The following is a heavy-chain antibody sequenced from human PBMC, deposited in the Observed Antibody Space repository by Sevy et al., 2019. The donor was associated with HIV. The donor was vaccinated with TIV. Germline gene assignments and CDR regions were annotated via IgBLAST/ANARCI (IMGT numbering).Heavy chain of an antibody. D-gene: IGHD2-15*01. CDR3: ARFVGYCSGGRCSIIDF. V-gene: IGHV3-30*04. J-gene: IGHJ4*02. CDR1: GFSLSDHA. CDR2: ISYNGRNQ. Sequence: EGSLRLSCAASGFSLSDHAVSWVRQTPGKGLEWLAVISYNGRNQYYADSVKGRFTISKDDSKNTLYLQLNSLRAEDTAVYYCARFVGYCSGGRCSIIDFWGQGTLVTVSS.